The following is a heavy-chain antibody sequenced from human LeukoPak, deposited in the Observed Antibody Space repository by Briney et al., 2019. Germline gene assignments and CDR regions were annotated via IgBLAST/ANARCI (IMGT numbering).Heavy chain of an antibody. CDR1: GSTFSTCS. CDR3: ARTDAHGSLGY. D-gene: IGHD6-13*01. V-gene: IGHV3-21*01. J-gene: IGHJ4*02. Sequence: SGGSLRLSRAASGSTFSTCSMKWVRQAPGKALEWVSSISGSSYHIYYADSVKGRFTISRDNAKNSLYLQMNSLRAEDTAVYYCARTDAHGSLGYWGQGTLVTVSS. CDR2: ISGSSYHI.